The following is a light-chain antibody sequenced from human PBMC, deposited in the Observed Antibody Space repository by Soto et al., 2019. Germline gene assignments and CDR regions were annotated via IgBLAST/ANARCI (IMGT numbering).Light chain of an antibody. CDR3: HQYGSSPPVT. CDR2: GAS. Sequence: ENVLTQSPGTLSLSPGERVTLSCRASQSVSSSYLAWYQQKPGQAPRLLIYGASSRATGIPDRFSGSGSGTDFTLTISRLEPEDFAMYYCHQYGSSPPVTFGQGTRLEIK. CDR1: QSVSSSY. J-gene: IGKJ5*01. V-gene: IGKV3-20*01.